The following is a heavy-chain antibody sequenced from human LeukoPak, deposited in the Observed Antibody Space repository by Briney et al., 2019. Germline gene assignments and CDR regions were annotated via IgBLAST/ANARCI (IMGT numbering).Heavy chain of an antibody. V-gene: IGHV4-59*01. Sequence: PSETLSLTCTVSGGSISSYYWSWIRQPPGKGLEWIGYIYYSGSTNYNPSLKSRVTISVDTFKNQFSLKLSSVTAADTAVYYCARGSSSSYYYYYMDVWGKGTTVTVSS. CDR3: ARGSSSSYYYYYMDV. J-gene: IGHJ6*03. D-gene: IGHD6-6*01. CDR1: GGSISSYY. CDR2: IYYSGST.